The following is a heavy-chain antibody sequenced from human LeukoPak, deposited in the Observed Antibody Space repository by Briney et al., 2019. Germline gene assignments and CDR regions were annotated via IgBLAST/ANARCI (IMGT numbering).Heavy chain of an antibody. J-gene: IGHJ4*02. D-gene: IGHD2-21*02. CDR1: GGSFSYHF. V-gene: IGHV4-34*01. CDR2: INRSGST. Sequence: SETLSLTCAVYGGSFSYHFWSWIRQSPDKGLEWIGEINRSGSTNYNPSLKSRVSISVDTSKNQFSLKLSSVTAADTAVYYCARGGFDCDDDCFVDYWGQGTLVTVSS. CDR3: ARGGFDCDDDCFVDY.